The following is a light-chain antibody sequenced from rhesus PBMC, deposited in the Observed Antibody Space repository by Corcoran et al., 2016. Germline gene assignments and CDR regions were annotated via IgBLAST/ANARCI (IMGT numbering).Light chain of an antibody. V-gene: IGKV2-104*02. CDR2: GVS. J-gene: IGKJ2*01. CDR1: QSLLDSEDGNTY. Sequence: DIVMTQTPLFLPVTPGEPASISCGSSQSLLDSEDGNTYLDWYLQKPGQSPQLLLYGVSYRASGVPDRFSGSGADTDFTLKISRVEPEDVGVYYCMQGLEFPYNFGQGTKVEIK. CDR3: MQGLEFPYN.